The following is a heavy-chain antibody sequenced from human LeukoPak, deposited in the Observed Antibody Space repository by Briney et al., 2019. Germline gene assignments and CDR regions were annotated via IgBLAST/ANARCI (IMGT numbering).Heavy chain of an antibody. D-gene: IGHD6-13*01. V-gene: IGHV4-34*01. CDR1: GGSFSGYY. CDR3: ARGGYSITFDY. J-gene: IGHJ4*02. Sequence: SRTLSLTCAVYGGSFSGYYWSWIRQTPGKGLEWIGEINHSGSTNYNPSLKSRVTISVDTSKNQFSLKLSSVTVADTVVYYCARGGYSITFDYWGQGTLVTVSS. CDR2: INHSGST.